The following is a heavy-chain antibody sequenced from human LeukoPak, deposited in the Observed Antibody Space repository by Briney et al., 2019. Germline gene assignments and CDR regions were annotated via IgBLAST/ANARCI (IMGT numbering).Heavy chain of an antibody. CDR2: INHSGST. CDR1: GGSFSGYY. CDR3: ARGPSGTGDY. Sequence: PSETLSLTCAVYGGSFSGYYWSWIRQPPGKGLEWIGEINHSGSTNYNPSLKSRVTISVDTSKNQFSLKLSSVTAADTAMYYCARGPSGTGDYWGQGTLVTVSS. D-gene: IGHD1-1*01. J-gene: IGHJ4*02. V-gene: IGHV4-34*01.